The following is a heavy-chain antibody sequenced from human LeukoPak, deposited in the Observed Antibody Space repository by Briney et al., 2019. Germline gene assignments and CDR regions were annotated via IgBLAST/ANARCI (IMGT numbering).Heavy chain of an antibody. V-gene: IGHV1-18*01. J-gene: IGHJ3*02. Sequence: ASVKVSCKASGYTFSNYGMSWVRQAPGRGLEWMGWISTYNGNTRYAEKVQGRVTVTKETSTTTVYTELRSLRSDDTAVYYCARDAFDIWGQGTMVTVSS. CDR3: ARDAFDI. CDR2: ISTYNGNT. CDR1: GYTFSNYG.